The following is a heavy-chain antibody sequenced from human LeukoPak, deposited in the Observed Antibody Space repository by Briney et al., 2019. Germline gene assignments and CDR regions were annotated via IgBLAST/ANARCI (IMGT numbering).Heavy chain of an antibody. D-gene: IGHD2-2*01. Sequence: PGGSLRLSCAPSGFTFTSYAMSWVRQAPGKGLEWVSGISIKVDNTYYADSVKGRFTISRDNSKSTLFLQMNSLRAEDTAVYYCARFSRSYCSSTGCSRYFDYWGQGTLVTVSS. CDR2: ISIKVDNT. V-gene: IGHV3-23*01. J-gene: IGHJ4*02. CDR1: GFTFTSYA. CDR3: ARFSRSYCSSTGCSRYFDY.